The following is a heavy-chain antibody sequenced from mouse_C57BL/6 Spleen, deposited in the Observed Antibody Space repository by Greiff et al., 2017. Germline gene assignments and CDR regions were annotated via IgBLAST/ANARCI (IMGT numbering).Heavy chain of an antibody. CDR2: IRSGGST. CDR1: GFSLTSYG. Sequence: QVQLQQSGPGLVQPSQSLSITCTVSGFSLTSYGVHWVRPSPGKGLEWLGGIRSGGSTDYNAAFISRLSISKDNSKSQVFFKMNSLQADDTAIYYCARRGTGSYYYAMDYWGQGTSVTVSS. CDR3: ARRGTGSYYYAMDY. J-gene: IGHJ4*01. D-gene: IGHD4-1*01. V-gene: IGHV2-2*01.